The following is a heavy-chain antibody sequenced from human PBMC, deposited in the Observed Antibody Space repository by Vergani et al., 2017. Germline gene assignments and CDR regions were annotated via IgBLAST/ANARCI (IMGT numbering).Heavy chain of an antibody. CDR1: GFTFSSYG. CDR3: ARERYSSGWYDFDY. CDR2: IWYDGSNK. D-gene: IGHD6-19*01. Sequence: QVQLVESGGGVVQPGRSLRLSCAASGFTFSSYGMHWVRQAPGKGLEWVAVIWYDGSNKYYADSVKGRFTISRDNSKTTLYLQMNSLRAEDTAVYYCARERYSSGWYDFDYWGQGTLVTVSS. J-gene: IGHJ4*02. V-gene: IGHV3-33*01.